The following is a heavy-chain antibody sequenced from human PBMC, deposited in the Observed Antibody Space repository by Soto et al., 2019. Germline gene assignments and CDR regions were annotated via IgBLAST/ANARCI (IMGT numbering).Heavy chain of an antibody. Sequence: SETLSLTCTVSGGSISSYYWSWIRQPPGKGLEWIGYIYYSGSTNYNPSLKSRVTISVDTSKNQFSLKLSSVTAADTAVYYCARLAVWHDTFFRDYYYMDVWGKGTTVTVSS. CDR1: GGSISSYY. D-gene: IGHD3-16*01. CDR2: IYYSGST. CDR3: ARLAVWHDTFFRDYYYMDV. J-gene: IGHJ6*03. V-gene: IGHV4-59*01.